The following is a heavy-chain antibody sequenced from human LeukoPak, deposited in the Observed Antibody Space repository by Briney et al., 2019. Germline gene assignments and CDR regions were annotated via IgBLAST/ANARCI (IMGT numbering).Heavy chain of an antibody. CDR2: INPSGGST. V-gene: IGHV1-46*01. CDR3: ARDKVALDGQYYFDY. CDR1: GYTFTSYY. D-gene: IGHD2-2*03. J-gene: IGHJ4*02. Sequence: ASVKVSCKASGYTFTSYYMHWVRQAPGQGLEWMGIINPSGGSTSYAQKFQGGVTMTRDTSTSTVYMELSSLRSEDTAVYYCARDKVALDGQYYFDYWGQGTLVTVSS.